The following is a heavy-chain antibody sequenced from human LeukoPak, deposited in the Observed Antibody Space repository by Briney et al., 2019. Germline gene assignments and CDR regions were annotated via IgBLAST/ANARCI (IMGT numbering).Heavy chain of an antibody. CDR3: ARLGPYYFDS. V-gene: IGHV3-23*01. CDR1: GFTFSSYA. Sequence: PGGSLRLSCAASGFTFSSYAMSWVRQAPGKGLEWVSVMSGSGGSTYYADSVKGRFTISRDNSRNTLYLQMNSLRAEDTAVYYCARLGPYYFDSWGQGTLVIVSS. J-gene: IGHJ4*02. D-gene: IGHD2-21*01. CDR2: MSGSGGST.